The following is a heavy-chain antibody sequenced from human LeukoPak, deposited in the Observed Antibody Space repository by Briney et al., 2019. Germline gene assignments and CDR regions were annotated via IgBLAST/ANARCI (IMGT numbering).Heavy chain of an antibody. Sequence: PGRSLRLSCAAYGFTFSSYAMHWVRQAPGKGLEWVAVISYDGSNKYYADSVKGRFTISRDNSKNTLYLQMNSLRAEDTAVYYCARDTRTASGYANAFDYWGQGTLVTVPS. J-gene: IGHJ4*02. CDR1: GFTFSSYA. CDR2: ISYDGSNK. V-gene: IGHV3-30-3*01. D-gene: IGHD5-12*01. CDR3: ARDTRTASGYANAFDY.